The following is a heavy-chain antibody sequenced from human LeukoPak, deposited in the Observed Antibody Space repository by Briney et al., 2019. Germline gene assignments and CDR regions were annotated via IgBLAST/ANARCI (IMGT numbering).Heavy chain of an antibody. V-gene: IGHV1-8*01. J-gene: IGHJ4*02. CDR3: ARGGFGSGSHFDY. Sequence: GASVKVSCKASGYTFTSYDINWVRQATGQGLEWMGWMNPNSGDTGYVQKFQGRVTMTRSTSISTAYMELSSLRSEDTAIYYCARGGFGSGSHFDYGGQGTLVTVS. D-gene: IGHD3-10*01. CDR2: MNPNSGDT. CDR1: GYTFTSYD.